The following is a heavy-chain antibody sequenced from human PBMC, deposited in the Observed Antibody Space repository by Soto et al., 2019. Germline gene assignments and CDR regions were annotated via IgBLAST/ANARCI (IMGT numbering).Heavy chain of an antibody. D-gene: IGHD3-16*01. CDR1: GRSMSSNY. CDR2: VFYGGT. CDR3: ESYRGALYFDS. Sequence: PSETLSLTCSVSGRSMSSNYWSWIRQSPDKGLEWLGYVFYGGTDYNPSLGGRISMSVETSXSQFSLKLTSVTVADTAVYYCESYRGALYFDSWGPGIMVTVSS. J-gene: IGHJ4*02. V-gene: IGHV4-59*01.